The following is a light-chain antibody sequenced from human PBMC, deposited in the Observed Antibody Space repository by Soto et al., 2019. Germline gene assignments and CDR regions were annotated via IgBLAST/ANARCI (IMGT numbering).Light chain of an antibody. CDR1: SSDVGGYNY. Sequence: QSALTQPASVSGSPGQSITFSCTGTSSDVGGYNYASWYQQHPGKAPKLMIYEVSNRPSGVSNRFSGSKSGNTASLTISGLQAEDEADYYCSSYTSSSIDYVFGTGTKLTVL. V-gene: IGLV2-14*01. J-gene: IGLJ1*01. CDR3: SSYTSSSIDYV. CDR2: EVS.